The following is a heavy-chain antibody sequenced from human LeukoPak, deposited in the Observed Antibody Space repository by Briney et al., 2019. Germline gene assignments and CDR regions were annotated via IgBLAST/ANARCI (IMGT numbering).Heavy chain of an antibody. CDR2: INPSGGST. J-gene: IGHJ6*02. CDR3: ARNEGGGYMDV. V-gene: IGHV1-46*01. Sequence: ASVKVSCKASGYTFTSYYLHWVRQAPGQGLEWMGIINPSGGSTSYAQRFQGRVTMTRDTSTNTVYMELSSLRSEDTAVFYCARNEGGGYMDVWGHGTTVTVSS. D-gene: IGHD1-1*01. CDR1: GYTFTSYY.